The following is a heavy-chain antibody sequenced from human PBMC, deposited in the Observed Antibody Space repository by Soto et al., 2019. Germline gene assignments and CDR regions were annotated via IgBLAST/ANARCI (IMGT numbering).Heavy chain of an antibody. CDR2: INPSGGST. CDR3: ARDNGLEDYDILTGYYRGHYYYGMDV. Sequence: ASVKVSCKASGYTFTSYYMHWVRQAPGQGLEWMGIINPSGGSTSYAQKFQGRVTMTRDTSTSTVYMELSSLRSEDTAVYYCARDNGLEDYDILTGYYRGHYYYGMDVWGQGTTVTVS. D-gene: IGHD3-9*01. CDR1: GYTFTSYY. V-gene: IGHV1-46*03. J-gene: IGHJ6*02.